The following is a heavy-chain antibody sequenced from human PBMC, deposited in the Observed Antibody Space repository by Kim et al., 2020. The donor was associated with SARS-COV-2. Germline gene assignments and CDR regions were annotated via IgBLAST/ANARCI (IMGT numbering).Heavy chain of an antibody. D-gene: IGHD2-2*01. CDR2: IWYDGNA. Sequence: GGSLRLSCAASGFIFSDFAIHWVRQAPGKGLEWVAVIWYDGNAFYADSVKGRFTISRDNSKNTVYLQMNSLRAEDTALYYCVKDRRWRSTINGAFFDNWGQGTLVTVSS. CDR3: VKDRRWRSTINGAFFDN. CDR1: GFIFSDFA. V-gene: IGHV3-33*06. J-gene: IGHJ4*02.